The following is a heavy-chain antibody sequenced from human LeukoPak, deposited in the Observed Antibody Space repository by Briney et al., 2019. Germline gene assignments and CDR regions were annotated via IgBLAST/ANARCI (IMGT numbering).Heavy chain of an antibody. D-gene: IGHD2-21*02. CDR2: IYTSGST. J-gene: IGHJ4*02. V-gene: IGHV4-4*07. CDR1: GGSISSYY. CDR3: ARGAYCGGDCYTLDY. Sequence: SETLSLTCTASGGSISSYYWSWIRQPAGKGLEWIGRIYTSGSTNYNPSLKSRVTMSVDTSKNQFSLKLSSVTAADTAVYYCARGAYCGGDCYTLDYWGQGTLVTVSS.